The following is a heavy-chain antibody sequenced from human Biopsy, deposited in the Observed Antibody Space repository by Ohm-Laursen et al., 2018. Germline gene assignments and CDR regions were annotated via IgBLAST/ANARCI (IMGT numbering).Heavy chain of an antibody. D-gene: IGHD6-19*01. Sequence: GTLSLTCTVSSGSISSYYWSWIRQPPGKGLEWIGYISYSGNTNYNPSLKSRVTMSVDTSKNHFSLKVYSVTAADTAIYYCATTTMDTSGWYGNYFDSWGQGALVTVSS. CDR3: ATTTMDTSGWYGNYFDS. CDR1: SGSISSYY. J-gene: IGHJ4*02. CDR2: ISYSGNT. V-gene: IGHV4-59*08.